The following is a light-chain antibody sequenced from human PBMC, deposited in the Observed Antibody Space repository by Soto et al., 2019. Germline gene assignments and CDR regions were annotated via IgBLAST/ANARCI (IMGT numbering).Light chain of an antibody. J-gene: IGLJ2*01. V-gene: IGLV1-47*01. CDR2: RNN. Sequence: QSVLTQPPSASVTPGQRVTISCSGSSSNIGSNYVYWYQQLPGMAPKLLIYRNNQRPSGVPDRFSGSKSGTSASLAISGLRSDDEADYYCEAWDDSLSGPVFGGGTKLTVL. CDR1: SSNIGSNY. CDR3: EAWDDSLSGPV.